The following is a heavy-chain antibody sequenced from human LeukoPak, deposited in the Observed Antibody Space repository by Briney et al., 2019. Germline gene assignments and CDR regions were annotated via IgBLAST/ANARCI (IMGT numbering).Heavy chain of an antibody. D-gene: IGHD1-14*01. V-gene: IGHV4-61*01. CDR2: IYYSGST. J-gene: IGHJ4*02. CDR1: GGSVSSGSYY. CDR3: ASSAVNPRDLDY. Sequence: SETLSLTCTVSGGSVSSGSYYWSWIRQPPGKGLEWIGYIYYSGSTYYNPSLKSRVTISVDTSKNQFSLKLSSVTAADTAVYYCASSAVNPRDLDYWGQGTLVTVSS.